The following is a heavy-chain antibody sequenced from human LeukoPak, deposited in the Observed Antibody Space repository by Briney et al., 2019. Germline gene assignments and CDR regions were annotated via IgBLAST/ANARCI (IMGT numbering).Heavy chain of an antibody. CDR2: IYSGGST. CDR3: ARGVTARERGY. CDR1: GFTVGTNY. J-gene: IGHJ4*02. V-gene: IGHV3-66*01. D-gene: IGHD4-23*01. Sequence: GGSLRLSCAASGFTVGTNYMSWVRQAPGKGLEWVSVIYSGGSTFYADSVKGRSTISRDTSKNTLSLQMNSLRAEDTAVYYCARGVTARERGYWGQGALVTVSS.